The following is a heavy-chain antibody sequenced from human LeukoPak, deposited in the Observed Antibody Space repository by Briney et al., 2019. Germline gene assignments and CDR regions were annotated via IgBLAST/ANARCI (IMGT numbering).Heavy chain of an antibody. CDR1: GGSISSYY. V-gene: IGHV4-59*01. CDR2: TYYSGST. J-gene: IGHJ5*02. Sequence: PSETLSLTCTVSGGSISSYYWSWIRQPPGKGLEWIGYTYYSGSTNYNPSLKSRVTISVDTSKNQFSLKLSSVTAADTAVYYCARGWWEPRVFDPWGQGTLVTVSS. D-gene: IGHD1-26*01. CDR3: ARGWWEPRVFDP.